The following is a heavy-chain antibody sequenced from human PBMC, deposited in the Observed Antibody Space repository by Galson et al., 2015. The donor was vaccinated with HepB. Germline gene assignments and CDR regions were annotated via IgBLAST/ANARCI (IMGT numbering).Heavy chain of an antibody. D-gene: IGHD2-15*01. CDR3: ARGGAVGGPKFNWFDP. Sequence: SVKVSCKASRYTFTAYYIHWVRQAPGHGLEWMGRINPYSGGTNYAQKLQGRVTMTRDTSITTAYMELSRLRSDDTAVYYCARGGAVGGPKFNWFDPWGQGTLVTVSS. V-gene: IGHV1-2*06. J-gene: IGHJ5*02. CDR1: RYTFTAYY. CDR2: INPYSGGT.